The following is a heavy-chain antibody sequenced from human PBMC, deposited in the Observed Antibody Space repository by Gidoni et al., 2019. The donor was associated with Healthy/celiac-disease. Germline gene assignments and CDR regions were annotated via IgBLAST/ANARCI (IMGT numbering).Heavy chain of an antibody. CDR2: SNHSGST. D-gene: IGHD3-3*01. Sequence: QVQLQQWGAGLLKPSETLSLTCAVYGGSFSGYYWSWIRQPPGKGLEWIGESNHSGSTNYNPSLKSRVTISVDTSKNQFSLKLSSVTAADTAVYYCARRPFRGSGYYHYYYYGMDVWGQGTTVTVSS. J-gene: IGHJ6*02. CDR1: GGSFSGYY. V-gene: IGHV4-34*01. CDR3: ARRPFRGSGYYHYYYYGMDV.